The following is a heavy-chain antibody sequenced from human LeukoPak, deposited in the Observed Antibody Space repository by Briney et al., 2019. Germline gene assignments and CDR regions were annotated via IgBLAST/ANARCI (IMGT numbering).Heavy chain of an antibody. V-gene: IGHV4-59*11. D-gene: IGHD5-24*01. Sequence: SETLSLTCTVSGGSISSHYWSWIRQPPGKGLEWIGYIYYSGSTNYNSSLKSRVTISVDTSKNQFSLKLSSVTAADTAVYYCARDGRWLQSVLFDYWGQGTLVTVSS. CDR2: IYYSGST. J-gene: IGHJ4*02. CDR1: GGSISSHY. CDR3: ARDGRWLQSVLFDY.